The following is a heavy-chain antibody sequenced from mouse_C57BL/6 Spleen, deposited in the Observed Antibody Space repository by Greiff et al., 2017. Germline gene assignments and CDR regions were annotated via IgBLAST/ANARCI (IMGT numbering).Heavy chain of an antibody. CDR3: TRGYYDYDDYAMDY. Sequence: EVQLQESGEGLVKPGGSLKLSCAASGFTFSSYAMSWVRQTPEKRLEWVAYISSGGDYIYYADTVKGRFTISRDNARNTLYLQMSSLKSEDTAMYYCTRGYYDYDDYAMDYWGQGTSVTVSS. V-gene: IGHV5-9-1*02. D-gene: IGHD2-4*01. J-gene: IGHJ4*01. CDR1: GFTFSSYA. CDR2: ISSGGDYI.